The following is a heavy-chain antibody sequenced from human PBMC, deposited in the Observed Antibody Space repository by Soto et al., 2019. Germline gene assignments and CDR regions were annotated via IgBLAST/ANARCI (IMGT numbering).Heavy chain of an antibody. CDR2: VYPGDSDT. Sequence: GESLKISGKGSGYSFTSYWIGWVRQMPGKGLALMGIVYPGDSDTRYSPSFQGQVTNSAAKYIRTASLQWSSMKASDTAMYYCARGLGGAAAGTRWFDPWGQGTLVTV. J-gene: IGHJ5*02. CDR3: ARGLGGAAAGTRWFDP. CDR1: GYSFTSYW. V-gene: IGHV5-51*01. D-gene: IGHD6-13*01.